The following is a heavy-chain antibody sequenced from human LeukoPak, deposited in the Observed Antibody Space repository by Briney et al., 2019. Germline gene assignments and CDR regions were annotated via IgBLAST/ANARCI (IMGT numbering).Heavy chain of an antibody. D-gene: IGHD1-1*01. V-gene: IGHV1-69*05. CDR2: IIPIFGTA. CDR3: ASKYNWNDYDAFDI. CDR1: GGTFSSYA. J-gene: IGHJ3*02. Sequence: SVKVSCKASGGTFSSYAISWVRQAPGQGLEWMGGIIPIFGTANYAQKFRGRVTITTDESTSTAYMELSSLRSEDTAVYYCASKYNWNDYDAFDIWGQGTMVTVSS.